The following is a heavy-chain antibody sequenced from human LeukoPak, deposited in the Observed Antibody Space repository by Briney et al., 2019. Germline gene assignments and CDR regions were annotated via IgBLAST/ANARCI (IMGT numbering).Heavy chain of an antibody. V-gene: IGHV4-61*02. J-gene: IGHJ5*02. Sequence: SETLSLTCTVSGGSISSGSYYWSWIRQPAGKGLEWIGRTYTSGSTNYNPSLKSRVTISVDTSKNQFSLKLSSVTAADTAVYYCARAGGYCSSTSCQNWFDPWGQGTLVTVSS. CDR3: ARAGGYCSSTSCQNWFDP. CDR2: TYTSGST. D-gene: IGHD2-2*01. CDR1: GGSISSGSYY.